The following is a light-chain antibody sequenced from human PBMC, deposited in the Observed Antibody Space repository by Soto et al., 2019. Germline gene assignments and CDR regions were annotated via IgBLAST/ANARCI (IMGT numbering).Light chain of an antibody. CDR3: SSYTNINTRACV. CDR1: SGDIGSYNR. V-gene: IGLV2-14*01. J-gene: IGLJ1*01. Sequence: QSALTQHASVSGSPGQSITISCTGTSGDIGSYNRVSWYQQHPGKAPKLIIYEVTARPSGVSNRFSGSKSGNTASLTISGLQAEDEAEYYCSSYTNINTRACVFGTGTKVTVL. CDR2: EVT.